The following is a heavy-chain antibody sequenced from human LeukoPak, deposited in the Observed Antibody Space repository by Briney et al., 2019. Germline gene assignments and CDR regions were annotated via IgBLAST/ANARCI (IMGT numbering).Heavy chain of an antibody. D-gene: IGHD4-17*01. CDR1: GVTFSSYA. CDR2: ISGSGGST. J-gene: IGHJ5*02. V-gene: IGHV3-23*01. Sequence: AGSLSLSCAASGVTFSSYAMSWIRQAPGKGLEWVSAISGSGGSTYYADSVKGRFTISRDNSKNTLYLQMNSLRAEDTAVYYCAKTPDDYGDYNWFDPWGQGTLVTVSS. CDR3: AKTPDDYGDYNWFDP.